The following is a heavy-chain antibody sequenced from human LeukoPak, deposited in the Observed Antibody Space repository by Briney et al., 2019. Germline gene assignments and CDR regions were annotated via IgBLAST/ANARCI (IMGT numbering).Heavy chain of an antibody. V-gene: IGHV1-18*01. Sequence: ASVKVSFKASGYDFLKYDITWVRQAHGQGLEWMGWINGYSGDTNNAQSFQGRLTMTTDTSTTTAKLELRMQRSDVTAVDYGAKDSRSRGSECMDFWGQGTLVIVSS. J-gene: IGHJ4*02. D-gene: IGHD1-26*01. CDR2: INGYSGDT. CDR1: GYDFLKYD. CDR3: AKDSRSRGSECMDF.